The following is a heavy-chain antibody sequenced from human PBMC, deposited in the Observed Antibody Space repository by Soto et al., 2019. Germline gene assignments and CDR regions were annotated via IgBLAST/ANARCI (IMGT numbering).Heavy chain of an antibody. Sequence: GGSLRLSCAASGFTFSDYYMSWIRQAPGKGLEWVSYISSSSSYTNYADSVKGRFTISRDNAKNSLYLQMNSLRAEDTAVYYCARDYYDILTGYMDVWGQGTTVTVS. CDR1: GFTFSDYY. D-gene: IGHD3-9*01. J-gene: IGHJ6*02. V-gene: IGHV3-11*06. CDR3: ARDYYDILTGYMDV. CDR2: ISSSSSYT.